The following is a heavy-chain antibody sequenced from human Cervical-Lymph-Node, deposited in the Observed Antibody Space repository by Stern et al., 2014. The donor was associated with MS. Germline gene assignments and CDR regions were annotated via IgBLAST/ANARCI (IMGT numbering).Heavy chain of an antibody. CDR1: GFTVSRDY. D-gene: IGHD1-1*01. CDR2: ITNVGSP. J-gene: IGHJ4*02. V-gene: IGHV3-53*01. CDR3: ARDTSSPERSDW. Sequence: EVQLVASGGGVIQPGGSLRLSCTASGFTVSRDYMTWVRQAPGKGLEWVSLITNVGSPFYTDSVKGRFTISRDDSKNTVYLHMTSLRAEDTAMYYCARDTSSPERSDWWGQGTLVTVSS.